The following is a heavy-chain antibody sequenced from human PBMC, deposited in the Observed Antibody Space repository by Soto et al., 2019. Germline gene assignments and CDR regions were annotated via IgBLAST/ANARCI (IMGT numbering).Heavy chain of an antibody. Sequence: SLKVSCPAYGGTFSSYSITCVRQAPGQGLERMGGIIPIFGTANYAQKFQGRVTITADESTSTAYMELSSLRSEDTAVYYCARIAYGSGDHWGQGTLVTVSS. J-gene: IGHJ4*02. V-gene: IGHV1-69*01. D-gene: IGHD3-10*01. CDR1: GGTFSSYS. CDR2: IIPIFGTA. CDR3: ARIAYGSGDH.